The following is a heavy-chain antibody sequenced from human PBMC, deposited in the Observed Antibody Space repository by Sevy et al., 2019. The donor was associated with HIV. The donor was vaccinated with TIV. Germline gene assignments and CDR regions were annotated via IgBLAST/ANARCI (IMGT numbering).Heavy chain of an antibody. CDR1: GFTLSSVG. J-gene: IGHJ5*02. CDR2: IGHDGIKY. V-gene: IGHV3-30*02. D-gene: IGHD3-10*01. Sequence: GGSLRLSCAASGFTLSSVGIHWVRLTPGTGLEWLAFIGHDGIKYFHGASVKGRITTSRDNSKNTVSLQMNSLRVEDTAIYYFAKDYYIGNDCSLGWFDPRGQGTVVTVSS. CDR3: AKDYYIGNDCSLGWFDP.